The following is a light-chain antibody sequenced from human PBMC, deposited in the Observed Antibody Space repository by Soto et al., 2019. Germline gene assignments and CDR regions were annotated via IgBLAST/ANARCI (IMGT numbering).Light chain of an antibody. J-gene: IGKJ1*01. CDR3: QHYNSDPLT. CDR1: QTIRRW. Sequence: DIEMTQSPSTLSASVGDRVTITCRASQTIRRWLAWYQQRPGKAPKVLIYDASTLESGVPARFSGSGSETEFTLTISSLQPEDSATYYCQHYNSDPLTFGQGTKVEI. V-gene: IGKV1-5*01. CDR2: DAS.